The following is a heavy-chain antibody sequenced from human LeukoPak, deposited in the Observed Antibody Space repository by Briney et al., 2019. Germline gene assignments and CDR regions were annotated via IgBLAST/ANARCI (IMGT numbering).Heavy chain of an antibody. D-gene: IGHD1-26*01. V-gene: IGHV3-7*03. CDR3: VKDSPPRYSGSPPAY. Sequence: GRSLRLSCAASGFTFSSYWMSWVRQAPGKGLEWVANINKDGGEKYYVDSVKGRFTISRDNAKNSLYLQMNSLRADDTAVYYCVKDSPPRYSGSPPAYWGQGTLVTVSS. CDR2: INKDGGEK. J-gene: IGHJ4*02. CDR1: GFTFSSYW.